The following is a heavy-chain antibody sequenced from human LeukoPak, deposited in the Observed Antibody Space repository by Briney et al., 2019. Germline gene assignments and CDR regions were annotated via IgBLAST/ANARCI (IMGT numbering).Heavy chain of an antibody. Sequence: SETLSLTCTVSGGSISSGSYYWSWIRQPAGKGLEWIGRIYTSGSTNYNPSLKSRVTISVDTSKNQFSLKLSSVTAADTAVYCCARDPWGIAVAGYFDYWGQGTLVTVSS. V-gene: IGHV4-61*02. D-gene: IGHD6-19*01. CDR1: GGSISSGSYY. CDR2: IYTSGST. J-gene: IGHJ4*02. CDR3: ARDPWGIAVAGYFDY.